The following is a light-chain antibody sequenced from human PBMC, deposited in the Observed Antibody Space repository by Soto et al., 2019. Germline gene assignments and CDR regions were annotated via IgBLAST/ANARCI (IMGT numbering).Light chain of an antibody. CDR3: LQHSNLPFT. V-gene: IGKV1-6*01. CDR2: GAS. Sequence: AIQMTQSPSSLSASVGDSVTITCRASQDIRNDLGWYQHKAGMAPTVLISGASTLQTGVPSRFSGGGSGTDFSLTISSLQPEDFATYFCLQHSNLPFTFGEGKKLRVK. J-gene: IGKJ2*01. CDR1: QDIRND.